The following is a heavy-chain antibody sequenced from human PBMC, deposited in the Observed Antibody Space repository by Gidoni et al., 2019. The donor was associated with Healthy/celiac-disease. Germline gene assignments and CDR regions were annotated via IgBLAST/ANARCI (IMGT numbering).Heavy chain of an antibody. V-gene: IGHV4-34*01. CDR2: INHSGST. J-gene: IGHJ5*02. CDR1: GGSFSGYY. CDR3: ARRARSPTTVTTWASWFDP. Sequence: QVQLQQWGAGLLKPSETQSLTCAVYGGSFSGYYWSWIRQPPGKGLEWIGEINHSGSTNYNPSLKSRVTISVDTSKNQFSLKLSSVTAADMAVYYCARRARSPTTVTTWASWFDPWGQGTLVTVSS. D-gene: IGHD4-17*01.